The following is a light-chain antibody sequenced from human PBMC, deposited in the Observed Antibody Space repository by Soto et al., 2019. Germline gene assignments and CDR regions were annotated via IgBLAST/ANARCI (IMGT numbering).Light chain of an antibody. Sequence: EIVVTQSPGTLSLSPGERATLSCRASQSVSSSYLAWYQQKPGQAPRLLIYGASSRATGIPDRFSGSGYGTDFTLTSSRLEPEDFAVYYCQQYGSSPRTFGQGTKLEIK. V-gene: IGKV3-20*01. CDR1: QSVSSSY. J-gene: IGKJ2*01. CDR3: QQYGSSPRT. CDR2: GAS.